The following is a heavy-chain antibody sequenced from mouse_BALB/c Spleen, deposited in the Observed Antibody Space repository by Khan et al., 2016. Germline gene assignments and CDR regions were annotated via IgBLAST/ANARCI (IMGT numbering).Heavy chain of an antibody. V-gene: IGHV2-5-1*01. Sequence: QVQLKESGPSLVQPSQSLSINCIVSGFSLTTYAVHWVRQSPGKGLEWLGVIWGGGTTDYNAAFMSRLSITKDNSKSQVFFKMNSLQSDDTAIYYCAKVDYVYSDEAWFAYWGQGSLVTVST. D-gene: IGHD1-1*01. CDR2: IWGGGTT. J-gene: IGHJ3*01. CDR1: GFSLTTYA. CDR3: AKVDYVYSDEAWFAY.